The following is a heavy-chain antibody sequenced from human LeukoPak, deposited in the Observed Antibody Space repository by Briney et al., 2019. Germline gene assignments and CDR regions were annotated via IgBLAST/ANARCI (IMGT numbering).Heavy chain of an antibody. V-gene: IGHV4-39*02. CDR2: IYYSGST. CDR3: ARDGGYDPLSWFDP. CDR1: GGSISSSSYY. J-gene: IGHJ5*02. D-gene: IGHD5-12*01. Sequence: PSETLSLTCTVSGGSISSSSYYWGWIRQPPGKGLEWIGSIYYSGSTYYNPSLKSRVTISVDTSKNQFSLKLSSVTAADTAVYYCARDGGYDPLSWFDPWGQGTLVTVSS.